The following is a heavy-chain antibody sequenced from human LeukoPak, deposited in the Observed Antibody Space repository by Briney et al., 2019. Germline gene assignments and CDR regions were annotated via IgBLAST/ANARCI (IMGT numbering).Heavy chain of an antibody. V-gene: IGHV3-23*01. D-gene: IGHD6-19*01. CDR2: ISGSGGST. Sequence: GGSLRLSCAASGFTFSSYAMTWVRQAPGKGLEWVSAISGSGGSTYYADSVKGRFTISRDNSKNTLYLQMNSLRADDTAVYYCANHDSSAWCAYWGQGTLVTVSS. CDR3: ANHDSSAWCAY. J-gene: IGHJ4*02. CDR1: GFTFSSYA.